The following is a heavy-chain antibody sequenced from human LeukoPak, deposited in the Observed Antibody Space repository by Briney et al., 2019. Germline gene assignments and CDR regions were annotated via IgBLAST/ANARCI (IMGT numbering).Heavy chain of an antibody. CDR2: ISSSSSYI. J-gene: IGHJ3*02. V-gene: IGHV3-21*01. D-gene: IGHD1-1*01. CDR1: GYSISSGYY. Sequence: ETLSLTCAVSGYSISSGYYWGWIRQPPGKGLEWVSSISSSSSYIYYADSVKGRFTISRDNAKNSLYLQMSSLRAEDTAVYYCARDSNDPFSAFDIWGQGTMVTVSS. CDR3: ARDSNDPFSAFDI.